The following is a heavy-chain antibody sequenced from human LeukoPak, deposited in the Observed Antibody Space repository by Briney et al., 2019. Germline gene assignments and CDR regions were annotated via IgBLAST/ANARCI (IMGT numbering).Heavy chain of an antibody. J-gene: IGHJ6*02. CDR2: IYPGDSDT. CDR3: ARVPLWFGELYGMDV. Sequence: PGESLKISCKGSGYSFTSYWIGWVRQMPGKGLEWMGIIYPGDSDTRYSPSFQGQVTISADKSISTAYLQWSSLKASDTAMYYCARVPLWFGELYGMDVWGQGTTVTDSS. D-gene: IGHD3-10*01. CDR1: GYSFTSYW. V-gene: IGHV5-51*01.